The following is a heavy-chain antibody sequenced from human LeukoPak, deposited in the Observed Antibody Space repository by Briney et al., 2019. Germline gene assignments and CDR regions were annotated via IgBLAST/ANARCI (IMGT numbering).Heavy chain of an antibody. J-gene: IGHJ4*02. CDR3: AKDVVPDSGWDLDY. Sequence: GGSLRLSCAASGFTFSAYSMTWVRRGPGKGLEWVSSIYPSSDSTFYADSVKGRFTNSRDNSKNTLYLQMSSLRTEDTAIYYCAKDVVPDSGWDLDYWGKGTLVTVSS. V-gene: IGHV3-23*01. D-gene: IGHD6-19*01. CDR1: GFTFSAYS. CDR2: IYPSSDST.